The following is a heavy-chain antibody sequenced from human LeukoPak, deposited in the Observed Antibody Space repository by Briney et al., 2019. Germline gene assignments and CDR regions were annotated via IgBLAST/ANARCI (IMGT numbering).Heavy chain of an antibody. D-gene: IGHD2-2*01. Sequence: PSETLSLTCAVSGGSITSHSWWSWIRQHPGKGLAWIGYIHYSGSTYYNPSLKSRVTISVDRSKNHFSLKLSSVTAADTAVYYCARGKRVVPAPTMRGGFDPWGQGTLVTVSS. CDR3: ARGKRVVPAPTMRGGFDP. J-gene: IGHJ5*02. CDR2: IHYSGST. CDR1: GGSITSHSW. V-gene: IGHV4-31*11.